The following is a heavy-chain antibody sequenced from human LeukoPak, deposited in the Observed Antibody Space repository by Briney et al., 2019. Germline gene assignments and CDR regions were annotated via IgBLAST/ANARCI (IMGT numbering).Heavy chain of an antibody. J-gene: IGHJ6*02. Sequence: GGSLRLSCAASGFTFSSYSMNWVRQAPGKGLEWISYISSGGSPTYYADSVKGRFVISRDSAKNSLYLRMNSLRAEDTAVYYCARGNSSGWSDFHYYGMDVWGQGTTVIVSS. V-gene: IGHV3-48*01. CDR2: ISSGGSPT. D-gene: IGHD6-19*01. CDR3: ARGNSSGWSDFHYYGMDV. CDR1: GFTFSSYS.